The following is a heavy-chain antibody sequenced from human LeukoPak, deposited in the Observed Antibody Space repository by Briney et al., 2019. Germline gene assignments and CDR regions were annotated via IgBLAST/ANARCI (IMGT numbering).Heavy chain of an antibody. J-gene: IGHJ4*02. Sequence: SETLSLTCTVSGGSISTYHWSWIRQPPEKGLEWIGYISYSGSTNYNPSLQSRVTLSVSTSKNQFSLKLTSVTAADTAVYYCAREPTLTTFGYWGQGTLVTVSS. CDR1: GGSISTYH. CDR2: ISYSGST. V-gene: IGHV4-59*01. D-gene: IGHD4-17*01. CDR3: AREPTLTTFGY.